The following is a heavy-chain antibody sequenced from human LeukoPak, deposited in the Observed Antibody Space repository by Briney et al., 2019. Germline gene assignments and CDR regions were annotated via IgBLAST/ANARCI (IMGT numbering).Heavy chain of an antibody. V-gene: IGHV3-23*01. Sequence: GGSLSLSCAACGLNFSTFAMSWVRQGPAGGVEWVSSIRGNGETFNADSVKGRFTLSSDSFRNTVYLQLNNLRVEDTAIYYCARASWVSSTDAVRWGQGTLVTVSS. D-gene: IGHD3-16*01. CDR3: ARASWVSSTDAVR. J-gene: IGHJ4*02. CDR1: GLNFSTFA. CDR2: IRGNGET.